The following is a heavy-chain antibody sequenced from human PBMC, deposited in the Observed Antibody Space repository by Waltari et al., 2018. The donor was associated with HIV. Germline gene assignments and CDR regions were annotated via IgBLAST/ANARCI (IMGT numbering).Heavy chain of an antibody. D-gene: IGHD2-15*01. Sequence: EVQLVESGGGLVQPGGSLRLSCTASGFTFNRFWMGWVRQGPGKGLEWVADINGAGSDKYYVKSVKGRFTISRDSLKDTLYLQMDSLRVEDTAVYYCAAYRIVVVAAAMDYWGQGTLVTVSS. J-gene: IGHJ4*02. CDR1: GFTFNRFW. CDR3: AAYRIVVVAAAMDY. CDR2: INGAGSDK. V-gene: IGHV3-7*01.